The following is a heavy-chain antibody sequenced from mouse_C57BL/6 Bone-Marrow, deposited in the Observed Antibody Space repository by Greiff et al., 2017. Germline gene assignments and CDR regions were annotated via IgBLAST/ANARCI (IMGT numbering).Heavy chain of an antibody. D-gene: IGHD1-1*01. CDR2: IDPNSGGT. V-gene: IGHV1-72*01. CDR3: ARSHGTTVVAPYYYARDY. J-gene: IGHJ4*01. Sequence: QVQLQQPGAALVKPGASVQLSCKASGYTFTSYWMHWVKQRPGRGLEWIGRIDPNSGGTKYNEKFKSKATMTVDKPSSTAYMQLSSLTSQDSAVYYCARSHGTTVVAPYYYARDYWGQGTSVTVSS. CDR1: GYTFTSYW.